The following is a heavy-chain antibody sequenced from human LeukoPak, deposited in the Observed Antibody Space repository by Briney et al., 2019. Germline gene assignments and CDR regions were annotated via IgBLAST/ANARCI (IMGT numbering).Heavy chain of an antibody. D-gene: IGHD6-13*01. V-gene: IGHV3-48*02. J-gene: IGHJ4*02. Sequence: PGGFLRLSCAASGFTFSSYSMNWVRQAPGKGLEWVSYISERNTTIYADSVKGRFTISRDNAKNSLYLQMNSLRDEDTAVYYCARDPVAATQHANDYWGQGTLVTVSS. CDR2: ISERNTTI. CDR3: ARDPVAATQHANDY. CDR1: GFTFSSYS.